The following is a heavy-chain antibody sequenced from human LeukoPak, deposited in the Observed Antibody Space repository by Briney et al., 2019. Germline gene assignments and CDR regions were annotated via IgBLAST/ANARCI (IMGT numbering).Heavy chain of an antibody. V-gene: IGHV4-61*05. CDR3: ARVRAYYYGSGSQNWFDP. Sequence: SETLSLTCTVSGGSISSSSYYWGWIRQPPGKGLEWIGYIYYSGSTNYNPSLKSRVTISVDTSKNQFSLKLSSVTAADTAVYYCARVRAYYYGSGSQNWFDPWGQGTLVTVSA. CDR2: IYYSGST. D-gene: IGHD3-10*01. CDR1: GGSISSSSYY. J-gene: IGHJ5*02.